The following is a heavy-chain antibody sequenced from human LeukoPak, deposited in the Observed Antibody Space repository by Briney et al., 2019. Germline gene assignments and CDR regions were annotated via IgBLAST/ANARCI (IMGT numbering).Heavy chain of an antibody. D-gene: IGHD5-24*01. Sequence: GGSLRLSCAASGFTFSSYVMSWVRQAPGKGLEWVSAISGSGGSTYYADSVKGRFTISRDNSKNTLYLQMNSLRAGDTAVYYCARRIQGMAPYYFDYWGQGTLVTVSS. J-gene: IGHJ4*02. V-gene: IGHV3-23*01. CDR2: ISGSGGST. CDR1: GFTFSSYV. CDR3: ARRIQGMAPYYFDY.